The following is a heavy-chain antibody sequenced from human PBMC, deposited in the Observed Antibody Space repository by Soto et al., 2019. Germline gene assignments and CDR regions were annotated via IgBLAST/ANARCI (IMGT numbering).Heavy chain of an antibody. CDR1: GFTVSNNY. Sequence: GGSLRLSCAASGFTVSNNYMTWVRQAPGKGLKWVSFIYNSGSTYYADSVKGRFTISRDNFKNTLYLQMNSLRAEDTAVYYCARGYSYTQPVFDYWGLGTLVTVSS. D-gene: IGHD5-18*01. CDR2: IYNSGST. J-gene: IGHJ4*02. CDR3: ARGYSYTQPVFDY. V-gene: IGHV3-53*01.